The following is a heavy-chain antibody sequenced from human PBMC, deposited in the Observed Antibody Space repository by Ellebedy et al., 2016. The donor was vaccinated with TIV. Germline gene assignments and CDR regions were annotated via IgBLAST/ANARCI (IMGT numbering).Heavy chain of an antibody. V-gene: IGHV3-48*02. J-gene: IGHJ3*02. D-gene: IGHD1-26*01. Sequence: GGSLRLXCAASGFTFSSYGMNWVRQASGKGLEWISYIVGVGSTTYYADSVKGRFTISRDNAKNSLYLHMNSLRDEDTALYYCARRGNYLGDAFDIWGQGAMVIVSS. CDR3: ARRGNYLGDAFDI. CDR1: GFTFSSYG. CDR2: IVGVGSTT.